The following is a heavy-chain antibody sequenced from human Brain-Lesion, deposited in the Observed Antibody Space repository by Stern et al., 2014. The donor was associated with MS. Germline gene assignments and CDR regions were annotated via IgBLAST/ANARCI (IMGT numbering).Heavy chain of an antibody. Sequence: VQLVQSGPGLVKPSGTLSLTCAVSGGTISSSNLWGWVRQSPGQGLVWIGGIHHRGGTKYSPSFESRVIISVDKSKNQFSLKLSYVTAADTAVYYCARELPDLNAFDIWGQGTMVTVSS. D-gene: IGHD1-14*01. CDR1: GGTISSSNL. CDR2: IHHRGGT. J-gene: IGHJ3*02. V-gene: IGHV4-4*02. CDR3: ARELPDLNAFDI.